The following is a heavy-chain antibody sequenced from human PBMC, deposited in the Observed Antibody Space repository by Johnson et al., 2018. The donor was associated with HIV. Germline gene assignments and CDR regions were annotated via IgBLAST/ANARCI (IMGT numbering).Heavy chain of an antibody. J-gene: IGHJ3*02. Sequence: QEQLVESGGGVVQPGKSLRLSCAASGFTFSSYGMHWVRQAPGKGLEWVAVISYNGSNKYYADSVKGRFTISRDNSKNTLYLQMNSLRSEDTAIYYCARGQLWLLDDALDIWGQGTMVTVSS. D-gene: IGHD5-18*01. CDR2: ISYNGSNK. V-gene: IGHV3-30*03. CDR1: GFTFSSYG. CDR3: ARGQLWLLDDALDI.